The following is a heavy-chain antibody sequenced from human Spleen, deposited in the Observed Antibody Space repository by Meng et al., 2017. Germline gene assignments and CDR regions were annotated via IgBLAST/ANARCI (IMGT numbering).Heavy chain of an antibody. V-gene: IGHV3-33*01. J-gene: IGHJ6*02. CDR3: AREGHTTVIDYYYYGMDV. D-gene: IGHD4-17*01. Sequence: GESLKISCAASGFTFSSYGMHWVRQAPGKGLEWVAVIWYDGSNKYYADSVKGRFTISRDNSKNTPYLQMNSLRAEDTAVYYCAREGHTTVIDYYYYGMDVWGQGTMVTVSS. CDR1: GFTFSSYG. CDR2: IWYDGSNK.